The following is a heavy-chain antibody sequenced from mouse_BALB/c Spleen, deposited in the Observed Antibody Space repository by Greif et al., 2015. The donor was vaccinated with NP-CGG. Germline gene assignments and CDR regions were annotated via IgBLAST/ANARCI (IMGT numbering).Heavy chain of an antibody. CDR3: ARSSPTGFAY. V-gene: IGHV1-67*01. CDR2: ISTYYDNT. J-gene: IGHJ3*01. Sequence: LQESGPELVRPGESVKISCKGSGYTFTDYAMHWVKQSHAKSLEWIGVISTYYDNTNYNQKFKGKATMTVDKSSSTAYMELARLTSEDSAIYYCARSSPTGFAYWGQGTLVTVSA. CDR1: GYTFTDYA.